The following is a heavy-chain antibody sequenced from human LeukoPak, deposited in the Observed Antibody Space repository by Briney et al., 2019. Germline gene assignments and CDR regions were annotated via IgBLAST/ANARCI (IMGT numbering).Heavy chain of an antibody. V-gene: IGHV4-38-2*02. D-gene: IGHD6-6*01. J-gene: IGHJ6*03. CDR1: GYSISSDFY. CDR2: IYHSGKT. CDR3: ARDRYSWSSALYYYNMDV. Sequence: PSETLSLTCTVSGYSISSDFYWGWIRQPPGKGLEWIGSIYHSGKTYYNPSLKSRVTISVDTSKNQFSLKLSSVTAADTAVSYCARDRYSWSSALYYYNMDVWGKGTTVTVSS.